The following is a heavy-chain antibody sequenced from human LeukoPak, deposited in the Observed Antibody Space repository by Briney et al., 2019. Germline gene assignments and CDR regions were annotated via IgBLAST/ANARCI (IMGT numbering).Heavy chain of an antibody. CDR1: GGSISYSNYY. CDR3: ARPSNHYYTSGYRGFDP. CDR2: ILYSGST. D-gene: IGHD3-22*01. V-gene: IGHV4-39*01. Sequence: PSETLSLTCTVSGGSISYSNYYWGWIRQPPGKGLEWIGSILYSGSTYYNPSLKSRVTISVDTSKKQFSLKMSSVTAADTAVYYCARPSNHYYTSGYRGFDPWGQGTLVTISS. J-gene: IGHJ5*02.